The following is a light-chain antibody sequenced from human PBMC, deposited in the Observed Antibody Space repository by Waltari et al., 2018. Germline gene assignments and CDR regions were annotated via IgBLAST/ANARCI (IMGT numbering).Light chain of an antibody. CDR2: KAS. CDR1: QSISSW. CDR3: QQYTSYSPYT. J-gene: IGKJ2*01. Sequence: IQMTQSPSTLSASVGDRVTITCRASQSISSWLAWYQQKPGKAPKPLIYKASTLESGVPSRFSGSGSGTEFTLTISSLQPDDFVTYYCQQYTSYSPYTFGQGTKLEIK. V-gene: IGKV1-5*03.